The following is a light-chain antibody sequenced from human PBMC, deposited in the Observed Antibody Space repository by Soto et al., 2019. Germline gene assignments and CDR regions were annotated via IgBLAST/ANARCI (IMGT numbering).Light chain of an antibody. J-gene: IGKJ4*01. CDR3: QQSYSTPLT. CDR2: AAS. Sequence: DIPMTQSPSSLSASVGDRVTITCRASQSISSYLNWYQQKPGKAPKLLIYAASSLQSWVPSRFSGSGSGTDFTLTISSLQPEDFATYYCQQSYSTPLTVGGGTKVEIK. CDR1: QSISSY. V-gene: IGKV1-39*01.